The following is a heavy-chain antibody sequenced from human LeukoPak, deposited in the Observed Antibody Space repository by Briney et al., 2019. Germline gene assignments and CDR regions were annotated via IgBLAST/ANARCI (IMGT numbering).Heavy chain of an antibody. CDR1: GFTFSCYV. V-gene: IGHV3-23*01. CDR2: ISGGSGST. D-gene: IGHD3-3*01. Sequence: GGPLRLSCGASGFTFSCYVMSGVRQAPGKGLEWGAAISGGSGSTYSADSVKGRFAVSRDNSKNTLYLQMNSLRAEETAAYYCTSGGSIKIFGVVIRQDTWFDRWGQGTLVTVS. J-gene: IGHJ5*02. CDR3: TSGGSIKIFGVVIRQDTWFDR.